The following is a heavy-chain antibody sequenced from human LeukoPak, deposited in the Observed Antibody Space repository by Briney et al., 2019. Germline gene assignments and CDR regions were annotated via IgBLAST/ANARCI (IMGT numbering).Heavy chain of an antibody. CDR2: IWYDGSNK. J-gene: IGHJ4*02. CDR3: ARGRSDSLRFLEWLSDY. V-gene: IGHV3-33*01. D-gene: IGHD3-3*01. Sequence: GGSLRLSCAADGFTFRSYGMEWVRQAPGRGLEGVAVIWYDGSNKYYADSVKGRFTISRDNSKNTLYLQMNSLRAEDTAVYYCARGRSDSLRFLEWLSDYWGQGTLVTVSS. CDR1: GFTFRSYG.